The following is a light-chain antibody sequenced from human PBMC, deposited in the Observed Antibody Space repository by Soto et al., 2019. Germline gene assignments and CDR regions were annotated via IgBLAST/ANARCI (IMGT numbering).Light chain of an antibody. CDR3: SSYTSSSTLV. Sequence: QSALTQPASVSGSPGQGITISCTGTGRDGAGYNYVSWYQQHPGKAPKLMIYEVSNRPSGVSNPFSGSKSGNTASLTISGLQAEDEADYYCSSYTSSSTLVFGTGTKVTVL. J-gene: IGLJ1*01. CDR1: GRDGAGYNY. V-gene: IGLV2-14*01. CDR2: EVS.